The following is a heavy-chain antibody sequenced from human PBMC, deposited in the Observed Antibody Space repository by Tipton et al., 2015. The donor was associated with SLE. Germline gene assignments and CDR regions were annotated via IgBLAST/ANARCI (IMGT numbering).Heavy chain of an antibody. CDR2: VRHDGENK. CDR3: GRGGLEPVDY. CDR1: GFSFSTYG. J-gene: IGHJ4*02. Sequence: SLRLSCAASGFSFSTYGMHWVRQAPGKGLEWVAFVRHDGENKFYADSVRGRFTISRDNAKNTLYLQMNSLRVEDTAVYFCGRGGLEPVDYWGQGTLVTVSP. D-gene: IGHD5-24*01. V-gene: IGHV3-30*12.